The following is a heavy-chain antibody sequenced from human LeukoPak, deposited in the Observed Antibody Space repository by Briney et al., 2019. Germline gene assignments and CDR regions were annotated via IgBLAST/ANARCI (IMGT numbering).Heavy chain of an antibody. Sequence: SETLSLTCTVSGGSISSYYWSWIRQPPGKGLEWIGYIFYSRSTSYNPSLKSRFTISVDTSKNQYSLKLSSVTAADTAVYYCARSNLYSSSWYHFDYWGQGTLVTVSS. CDR2: IFYSRST. D-gene: IGHD6-13*01. CDR1: GGSISSYY. J-gene: IGHJ4*02. CDR3: ARSNLYSSSWYHFDY. V-gene: IGHV4-59*01.